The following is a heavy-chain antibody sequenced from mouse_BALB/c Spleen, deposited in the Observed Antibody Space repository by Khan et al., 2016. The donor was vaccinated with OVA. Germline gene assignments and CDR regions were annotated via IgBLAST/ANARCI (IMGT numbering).Heavy chain of an antibody. CDR3: ARMARTIN. V-gene: IGHV5-6-3*01. CDR1: GFTFSSYG. CDR2: INSNGGRT. J-gene: IGHJ2*01. Sequence: EVELVESGGGLVQPGGSLKLSCAASGFTFSSYGMSWVRQTPDKRLELVATINSNGGRTYYPDSVKGRFHISRDNAKNTLYLQMSSLKSDDTAMYYCARMARTINWGQGTTLTVSS.